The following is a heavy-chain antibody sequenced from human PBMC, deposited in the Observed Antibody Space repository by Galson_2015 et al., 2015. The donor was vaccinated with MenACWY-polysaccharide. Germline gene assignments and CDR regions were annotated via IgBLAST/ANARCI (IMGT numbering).Heavy chain of an antibody. V-gene: IGHV1-69*04. CDR2: IIPMVATA. J-gene: IGHJ5*02. D-gene: IGHD2-8*01. CDR3: ARVECTYINFYFDP. Sequence: SVKVSCKASGGTFSSYAITWVRQAPRQGLEWMGRIIPMVATAKYAQKFQGRVTMTADTSPSTAYMELSSLTSEDTAVYYCARVECTYINFYFDPGGQGTLVTDSS. CDR1: GGTFSSYA.